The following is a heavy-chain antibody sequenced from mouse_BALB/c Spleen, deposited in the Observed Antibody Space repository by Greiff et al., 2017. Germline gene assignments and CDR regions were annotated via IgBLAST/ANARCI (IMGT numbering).Heavy chain of an antibody. Sequence: QVQLQQSGAELAKPGASVKMSCKASGYTFTSYWMHWVKQRPGQGLEWIGYINPSTGYTEYNQKFKDKATLTADKSSSTAYMQLSSLTSEDSAVYYCARWWQLGPNFDYWGQGTTLTVSS. CDR1: GYTFTSYW. CDR3: ARWWQLGPNFDY. V-gene: IGHV1-7*01. J-gene: IGHJ2*01. CDR2: INPSTGYT. D-gene: IGHD3-1*01.